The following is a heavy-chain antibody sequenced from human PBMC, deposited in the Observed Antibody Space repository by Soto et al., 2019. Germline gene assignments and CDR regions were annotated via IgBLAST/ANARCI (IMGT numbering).Heavy chain of an antibody. V-gene: IGHV3-23*01. Sequence: GGSLRLSCAASGFTFSSYAMSWVRQAPGKGLEWVSAISGSGGSTYYADSVKGRFTISRDNSKNTLYLQMNSLRAEDTAVYYCAKSRSTGHGPWDNWIDPWGQGTLVTVSS. CDR2: ISGSGGST. CDR1: GFTFSSYA. D-gene: IGHD3-16*01. J-gene: IGHJ5*02. CDR3: AKSRSTGHGPWDNWIDP.